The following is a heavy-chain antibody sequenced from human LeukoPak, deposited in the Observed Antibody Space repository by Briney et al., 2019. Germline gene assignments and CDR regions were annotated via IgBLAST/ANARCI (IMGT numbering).Heavy chain of an antibody. CDR2: IIPIFGTA. J-gene: IGHJ4*02. V-gene: IGHV1-69*05. CDR3: ARISEGSYGGNQYFDY. Sequence: SVKVSCKASGGTFSSYAISWVRQAPGQGLEWMGGIIPIFGTANYAQKFQRRVTITTDESTSTAYMELSSLRSEDTAVYYCARISEGSYGGNQYFDYWGQGTLVTVSS. D-gene: IGHD4-23*01. CDR1: GGTFSSYA.